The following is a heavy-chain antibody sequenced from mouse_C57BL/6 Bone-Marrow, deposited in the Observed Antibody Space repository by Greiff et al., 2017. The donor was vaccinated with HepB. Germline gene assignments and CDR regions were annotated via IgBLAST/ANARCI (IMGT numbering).Heavy chain of an antibody. Sequence: EVKLQESGGGLVQPGGSLKLSCAASGFTFSDYYMYWVRQTPEKRLEWVAYISNGGGSTYYPDTVKGRFTISRDNAKNTLYLQMSRLKSEDTAMYYCARQGFGTVVAPYFDYWGQGTTLTVSS. J-gene: IGHJ2*01. V-gene: IGHV5-12*01. D-gene: IGHD1-1*01. CDR1: GFTFSDYY. CDR2: ISNGGGST. CDR3: ARQGFGTVVAPYFDY.